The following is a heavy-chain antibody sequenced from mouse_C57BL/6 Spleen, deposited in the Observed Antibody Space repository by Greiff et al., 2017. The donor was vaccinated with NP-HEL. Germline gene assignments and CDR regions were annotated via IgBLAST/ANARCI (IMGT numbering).Heavy chain of an antibody. D-gene: IGHD1-1*01. V-gene: IGHV1-18*01. Sequence: EVQLQQSGPELVKPGASVKIPCKASGYTFTDYNMDWVKQSHGKSLEWIGDINPNNGGTIYNQKFKGKATLTVDKSSSTAYMELRSLTSEDTAVYYCARGPYYYGSSYPPWYFDVWGTGTTVTVSS. CDR2: INPNNGGT. J-gene: IGHJ1*03. CDR1: GYTFTDYN. CDR3: ARGPYYYGSSYPPWYFDV.